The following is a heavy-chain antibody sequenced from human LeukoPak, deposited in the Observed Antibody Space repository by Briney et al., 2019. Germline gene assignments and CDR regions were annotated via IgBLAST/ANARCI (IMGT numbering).Heavy chain of an antibody. CDR3: ATYSLPYCGGDCYLDY. Sequence: GGSLRLSCAASGFTFSSYWMYWVRQAPGKGLVWVSRINSDGSTTTYADSVKGRFTISRDSAKNTLYLQMNSLRAEDTAVYYCATYSLPYCGGDCYLDYWGQGTVVTVSS. V-gene: IGHV3-74*01. J-gene: IGHJ4*02. CDR1: GFTFSSYW. CDR2: INSDGSTT. D-gene: IGHD2-21*02.